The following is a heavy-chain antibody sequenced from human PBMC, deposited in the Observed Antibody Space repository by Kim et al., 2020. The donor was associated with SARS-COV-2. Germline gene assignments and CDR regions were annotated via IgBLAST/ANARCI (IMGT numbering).Heavy chain of an antibody. V-gene: IGHV4-34*01. D-gene: IGHD3-3*01. J-gene: IGHJ4*02. CDR2: INHSGST. Sequence: SETLSLTCAVYGGSFSGYYWSWIRQPPGKGLEWIGEINHSGSTNYNPSLKSRVTISVDTSKNQFSLKLSSVTAADTAVYYCARKTGRITIFGVVIIGTFDCWGQGTLVTVSS. CDR1: GGSFSGYY. CDR3: ARKTGRITIFGVVIIGTFDC.